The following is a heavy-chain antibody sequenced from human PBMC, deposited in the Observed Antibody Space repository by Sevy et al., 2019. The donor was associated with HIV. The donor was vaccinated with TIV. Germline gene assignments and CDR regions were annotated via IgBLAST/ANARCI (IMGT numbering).Heavy chain of an antibody. D-gene: IGHD3-22*01. Sequence: ASVKVSCKASGYTFTSYGISWVRQAPGQGLEWMGWISAYNGNTNYAQKLQGRFTMTTDTSTSTAYMELRSLRSDDTAVYYCARAGSYDSSGYYYADYWGQGTLVTVSS. V-gene: IGHV1-18*01. CDR1: GYTFTSYG. J-gene: IGHJ4*02. CDR2: ISAYNGNT. CDR3: ARAGSYDSSGYYYADY.